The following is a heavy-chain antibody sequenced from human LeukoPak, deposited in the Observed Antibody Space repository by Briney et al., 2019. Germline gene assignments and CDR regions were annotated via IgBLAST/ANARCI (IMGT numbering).Heavy chain of an antibody. Sequence: VKVSCKASGYTFTGYYLHWARQAPGQGLEWMGWINPNSGGTNYAQKFQGRVTMTRDTSISTAYMELRRLKSDDTAVYYCARDFRVTTEYNWFDPWGQGTLVTVSS. CDR1: GYTFTGYY. CDR2: INPNSGGT. J-gene: IGHJ5*02. D-gene: IGHD3-3*01. V-gene: IGHV1-2*02. CDR3: ARDFRVTTEYNWFDP.